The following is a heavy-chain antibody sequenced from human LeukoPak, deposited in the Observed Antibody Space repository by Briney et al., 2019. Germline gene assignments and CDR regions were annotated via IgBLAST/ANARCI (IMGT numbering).Heavy chain of an antibody. D-gene: IGHD2-15*01. CDR1: GFAFSTYG. CDR3: AKGYCSGSCYNGLDY. CDR2: IRFDGTNK. V-gene: IGHV3-30*02. J-gene: IGHJ4*02. Sequence: GGSLRLSCAASGFAFSTYGMHWVRQAPGKGLEWVAFIRFDGTNKYYADSVKGRFTISRDSSKNTLYLQMNSLRAEDTAVYYCAKGYCSGSCYNGLDYWGQGTLVTVSS.